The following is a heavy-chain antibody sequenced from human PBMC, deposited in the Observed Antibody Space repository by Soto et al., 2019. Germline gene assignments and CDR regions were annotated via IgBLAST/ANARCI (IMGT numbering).Heavy chain of an antibody. CDR2: IYYTGVT. CDR3: ARDGSSTANWLDP. Sequence: SETLSLTCTVSGASLHIGGYYWAWLRESPGQGREWIGYIYYTGVTYSNPSLGSRVNISVDTSKNQFSLELTSVTAADTAVYYCARDGSSTANWLDPWGQGLLVTVSS. J-gene: IGHJ5*02. CDR1: GASLHIGGYY. V-gene: IGHV4-31*03. D-gene: IGHD2-2*01.